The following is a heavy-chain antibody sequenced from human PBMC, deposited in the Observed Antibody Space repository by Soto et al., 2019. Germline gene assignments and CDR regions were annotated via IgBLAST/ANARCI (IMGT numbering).Heavy chain of an antibody. CDR3: TTEGLGVRTKYYYYGMDV. CDR2: IKSKTDGGTT. CDR1: GFTFSNAW. V-gene: IGHV3-15*07. D-gene: IGHD1-26*01. J-gene: IGHJ6*02. Sequence: GGSLRLSCAASGFTFSNAWMNWVRQAPGKGLEWVGRIKSKTDGGTTDYAAPVKGRFTISRDDSKNTLYLQMNSLKTEDTAVYYCTTEGLGVRTKYYYYGMDVWGQGTTVTVSS.